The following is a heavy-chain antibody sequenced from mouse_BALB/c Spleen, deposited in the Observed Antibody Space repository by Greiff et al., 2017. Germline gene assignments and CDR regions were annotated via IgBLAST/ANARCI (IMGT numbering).Heavy chain of an antibody. J-gene: IGHJ4*01. V-gene: IGHV2-6-7*01. D-gene: IGHD2-14*01. CDR1: GFSLTGYG. CDR3: ARAYYRYDEGVYYAMDY. CDR2: IWGDGST. Sequence: VKLVESGPGLVAPSQSLSITCTVSGFSLTGYGVNWVRQPPGKGLEWLGMIWGDGSTDYNAALKSRLSISKDNSKSQVFLKMNILQTDDTARYYCARAYYRYDEGVYYAMDYWGQGTSVTVSS.